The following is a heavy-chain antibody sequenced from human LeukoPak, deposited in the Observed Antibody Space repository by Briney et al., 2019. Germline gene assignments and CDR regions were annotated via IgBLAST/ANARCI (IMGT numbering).Heavy chain of an antibody. V-gene: IGHV1-2*02. CDR1: GYTFTGYY. CDR2: INPNSGGT. D-gene: IGHD1-26*01. J-gene: IGHJ4*03. Sequence: ASVKVSCKASGYTFTGYYMHWVRQAPGQGLEWMGWINPNSGGTNYAQKFQGRVTMTRDTSISTAYMELSRLRSDDTAVYYCARDSGSYSTEGDFDYWGQGTTVTVSS. CDR3: ARDSGSYSTEGDFDY.